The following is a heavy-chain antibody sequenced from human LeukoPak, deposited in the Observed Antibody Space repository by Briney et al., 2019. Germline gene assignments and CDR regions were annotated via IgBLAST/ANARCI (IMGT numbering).Heavy chain of an antibody. V-gene: IGHV4-4*07. J-gene: IGHJ5*02. Sequence: SETLSLTCTVSGGSISSYYWSWIRQPAGKGLEWIGRIYTSGSTNYNPSLKSRVTMSVDTSKNQFSLKLSSVTAADTAVYYCARSTISSGSYHFDPWGQGTLVTVSS. CDR1: GGSISSYY. CDR3: ARSTISSGSYHFDP. D-gene: IGHD1-26*01. CDR2: IYTSGST.